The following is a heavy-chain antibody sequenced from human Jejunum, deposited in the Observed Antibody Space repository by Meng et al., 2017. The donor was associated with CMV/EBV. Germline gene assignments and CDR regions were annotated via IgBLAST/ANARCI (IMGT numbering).Heavy chain of an antibody. D-gene: IGHD2/OR15-2a*01. V-gene: IGHV3-23*03. J-gene: IGHJ6*01. CDR2: IYSGGSVT. CDR1: YA. CDR3: AKVVIFPRGGSYTYYYGMDV. Sequence: YAMSWVRQAPGKGLEWLSVIYSGGSVTYYADSVKGRFTISRDNSKDTVYLQMNSLRAEDTAVYYCAKVVIFPRGGSYTYYYGMDVWDQGTAVTVSS.